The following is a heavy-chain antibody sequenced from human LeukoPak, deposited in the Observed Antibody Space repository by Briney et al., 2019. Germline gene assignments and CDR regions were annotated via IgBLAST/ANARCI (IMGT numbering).Heavy chain of an antibody. V-gene: IGHV4-4*07. CDR1: GGSISSYY. Sequence: SETLSLTCTVSGGSISSYYRSWIRQPAGKGLEWIGRIYTSGSTNYNPSLKSRVTMSVDTSKNQFSLKLSSVTAADTAVYYCAREWPWLIAPPYYFDYWGQGTLVTVSS. D-gene: IGHD3-16*01. CDR2: IYTSGST. CDR3: AREWPWLIAPPYYFDY. J-gene: IGHJ4*02.